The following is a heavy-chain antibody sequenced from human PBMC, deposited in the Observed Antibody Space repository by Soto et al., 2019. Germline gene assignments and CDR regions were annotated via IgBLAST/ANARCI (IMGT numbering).Heavy chain of an antibody. D-gene: IGHD1-26*01. CDR2: IIPIFGTA. Sequence: SVKVSCKASGGTFSSYAISWVRQAPGQGLEWMGGIIPIFGTANYAQKFQGRVTMTEDTSTDTAYMELSSLRSEDTAVYYCATDRYGGFDYWGQGTLVTVSS. J-gene: IGHJ4*02. CDR1: GGTFSSYA. CDR3: ATDRYGGFDY. V-gene: IGHV1-69*06.